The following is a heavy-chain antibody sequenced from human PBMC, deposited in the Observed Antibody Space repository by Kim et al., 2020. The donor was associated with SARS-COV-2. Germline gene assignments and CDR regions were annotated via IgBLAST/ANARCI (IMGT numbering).Heavy chain of an antibody. CDR2: IKGDGSAT. CDR3: ATGNNWSFDY. V-gene: IGHV3-74*01. D-gene: IGHD1-1*01. Sequence: GGSLRLSCAASGLAFSSYWMFWVRQPPGKGLLWVSHIKGDGSATVYADSVKCRFTVSRDNAKNTLYLQLSTLRAEDTAVCYCATGNNWSFDYWGPGTLVTVSS. J-gene: IGHJ4*02. CDR1: GLAFSSYW.